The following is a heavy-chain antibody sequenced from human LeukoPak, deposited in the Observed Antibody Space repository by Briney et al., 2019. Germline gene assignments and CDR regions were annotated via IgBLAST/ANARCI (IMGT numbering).Heavy chain of an antibody. CDR1: GGSFSGYY. Sequence: SETLSLTCAVYGGSFSGYYWNWIRQPPGKGLEWIGEINHSGSTNYNPSLKSRVTISVDTSKNQFSLKLSSVTAADTAVYYCARVEPEGYYMDVWGKGTTVTVSS. D-gene: IGHD1-14*01. CDR2: INHSGST. V-gene: IGHV4-34*01. J-gene: IGHJ6*03. CDR3: ARVEPEGYYMDV.